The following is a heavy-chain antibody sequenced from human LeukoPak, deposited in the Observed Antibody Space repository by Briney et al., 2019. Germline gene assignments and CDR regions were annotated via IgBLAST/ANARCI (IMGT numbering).Heavy chain of an antibody. D-gene: IGHD3-10*01. Sequence: GSLRLSCAASGFTFSSYAMSWVRQAPGKGLEWVGFIRSKAYGGTTEYAASVKGRFTISRDDSKSIAYLQMNSLKTEDTAVYYCTRDRGILGYYYMDVWGKGTTVTVSS. CDR2: IRSKAYGGTT. CDR1: GFTFSSYA. V-gene: IGHV3-49*04. CDR3: TRDRGILGYYYMDV. J-gene: IGHJ6*03.